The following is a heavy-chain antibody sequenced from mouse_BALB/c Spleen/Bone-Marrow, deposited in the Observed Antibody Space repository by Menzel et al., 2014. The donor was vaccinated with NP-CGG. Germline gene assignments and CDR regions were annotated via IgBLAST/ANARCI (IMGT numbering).Heavy chain of an antibody. CDR3: TRWLRLF. Sequence: QVQLKESGAELVRPGASVKLSCKALGYTFTDYEIHWVKQTPVHGLEWIGGIHPGTGGTAYNQKFMGKATLTADKYSSTAYMEHNRLTAGGSAVYFCTRWLRLFWGQGTLVTSSA. V-gene: IGHV1-15*01. CDR2: IHPGTGGT. J-gene: IGHJ3*01. D-gene: IGHD1-2*01. CDR1: GYTFTDYE.